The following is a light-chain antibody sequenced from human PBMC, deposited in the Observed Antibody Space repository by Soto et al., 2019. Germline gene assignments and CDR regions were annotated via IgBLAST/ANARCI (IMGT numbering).Light chain of an antibody. V-gene: IGKV4-1*01. CDR1: QSVLYSSNTKNY. CDR3: QQYST. J-gene: IGKJ4*01. CDR2: WSS. Sequence: DIVMTQSPDSLAVSLGERATINCKSSQSVLYSSNTKNYLAWYQQKPGQPPKLLIYWSSTRESGVPDRFSGSGSGTDFTLTISSLQAEDVAVYYCQQYSTFGGGTKVEIK.